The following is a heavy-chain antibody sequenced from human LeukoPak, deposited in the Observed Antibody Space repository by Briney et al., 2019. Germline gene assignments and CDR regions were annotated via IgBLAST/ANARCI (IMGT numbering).Heavy chain of an antibody. Sequence: GASVKVSCKASGYTFTSYAMNWVRQAPGQGLEWMGWINTNTGNPTYAQGFTGRFVFSLDTSVSTAYLQISSLKAEDTAVYYCARDPPIYYYNSSGLGPRENYWGQGTLVTVSS. D-gene: IGHD3-22*01. J-gene: IGHJ4*02. CDR2: INTNTGNP. CDR1: GYTFTSYA. CDR3: ARDPPIYYYNSSGLGPRENY. V-gene: IGHV7-4-1*02.